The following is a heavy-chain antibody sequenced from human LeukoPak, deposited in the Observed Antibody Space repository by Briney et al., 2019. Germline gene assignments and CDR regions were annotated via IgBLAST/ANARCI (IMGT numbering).Heavy chain of an antibody. CDR3: AKDLAWGSGSYTDAFDI. CDR1: GFTLSSYA. Sequence: GGSLRLSCAASGFTLSSYAMSWVRQAPGKGLEWVSAISGSGGSTYYADSVKGRFTISRDNSKNTLYLQMNSLRAEDTAVYYCAKDLAWGSGSYTDAFDIWGQGTMVTVSS. CDR2: ISGSGGST. V-gene: IGHV3-23*01. J-gene: IGHJ3*02. D-gene: IGHD3-10*01.